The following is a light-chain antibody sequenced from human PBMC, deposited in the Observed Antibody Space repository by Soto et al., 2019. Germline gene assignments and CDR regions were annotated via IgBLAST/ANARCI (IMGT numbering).Light chain of an antibody. J-gene: IGLJ1*01. V-gene: IGLV2-14*03. CDR2: DVT. CDR1: DSDVGSYNH. CDR3: SSHTSGSILV. Sequence: SVLTQPASVSGSPGQSIALSCTGTDSDVGSYNHVSWYQQCPGRAPKLIIYDVTNRPSGVSDRFSGSKSGKTASLTISELQTDDEADYYCSSHTSGSILVFGTGTKVTVL.